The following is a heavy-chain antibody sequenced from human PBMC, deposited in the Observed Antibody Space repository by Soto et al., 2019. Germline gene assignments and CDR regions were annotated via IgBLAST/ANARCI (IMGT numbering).Heavy chain of an antibody. CDR1: GYSFTSYW. CDR2: IDPGGSGT. V-gene: IGHV5-10-1*01. J-gene: IGHJ4*02. Sequence: GESQTRSCERSGYSFTSYWISWVRQMPGKGLEWMGRIDPGGSGTTYSPSFQGHVTISVDKSITTAHLQWSSLKASDTAMYFCARLTDSSGRDYWGQGTQVTVS. CDR3: ARLTDSSGRDY. D-gene: IGHD6-19*01.